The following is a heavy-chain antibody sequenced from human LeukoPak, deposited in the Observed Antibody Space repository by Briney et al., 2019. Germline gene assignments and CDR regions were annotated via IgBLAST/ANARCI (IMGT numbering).Heavy chain of an antibody. Sequence: SETLSLTCTVSGGSISSSSAYWGWIRPPPGKGLEWIGSIYYSKNTYYNPSLKSRVTISADTSKNHFSLTLGSVSATDTAVYYCVSPRGFSYGYFDYWGQGTLVTVSS. D-gene: IGHD5-18*01. CDR3: VSPRGFSYGYFDY. V-gene: IGHV4-39*01. CDR1: GGSISSSSAY. CDR2: IYYSKNT. J-gene: IGHJ4*02.